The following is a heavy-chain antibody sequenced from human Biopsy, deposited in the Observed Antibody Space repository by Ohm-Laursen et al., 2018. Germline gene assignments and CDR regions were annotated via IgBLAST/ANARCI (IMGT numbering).Heavy chain of an antibody. CDR3: ARHPTGFWFDP. Sequence: SDTLSLTRPVSGGSVSSNVAYWAWIRQPPGKGLESIGSIFYSGITYYNPSLQSRVTMSVDTSKNQFSLNLTSVTAADTAVYYCARHPTGFWFDPWGQGTLVIVSS. J-gene: IGHJ5*02. CDR2: IFYSGIT. CDR1: GGSVSSNVAY. V-gene: IGHV4-39*01.